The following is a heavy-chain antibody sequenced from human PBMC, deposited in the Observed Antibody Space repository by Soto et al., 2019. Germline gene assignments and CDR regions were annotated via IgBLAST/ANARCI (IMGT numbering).Heavy chain of an antibody. CDR3: ARGLILWFGAFSRRGGYYYYMDV. CDR1: GGSFSGYQ. V-gene: IGHV4-34*01. D-gene: IGHD3-10*01. CDR2: INDSGNI. J-gene: IGHJ6*03. Sequence: QVQLQQWGAGLLKPSETLSLTCAVYGGSFSGYQWTWIRQTPGKRLEWIGEINDSGNINYNPSLKSRVTILVDTPKKQISLTLSSVTAADTAVYYCARGLILWFGAFSRRGGYYYYMDVWGKGTTVTVSS.